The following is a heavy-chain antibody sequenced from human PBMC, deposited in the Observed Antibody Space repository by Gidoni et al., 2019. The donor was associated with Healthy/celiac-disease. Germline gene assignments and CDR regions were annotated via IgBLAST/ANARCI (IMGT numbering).Heavy chain of an antibody. CDR1: GYSFTSSW. D-gene: IGHD3-10*01. V-gene: IGHV5-51*01. CDR3: ARHPTSLWFGELSGAFDI. CDR2: IYPGDSDT. J-gene: IGHJ3*02. Sequence: EVQLVQSGAEVKKPGESLKISCKGSGYSFTSSWIGWVRQMPGTGLEWMGFIYPGDSDTRYSPSFQGQVTISADKSISTAYLQWSSLNASDTAMYYCARHPTSLWFGELSGAFDIWGQGTMVTVSS.